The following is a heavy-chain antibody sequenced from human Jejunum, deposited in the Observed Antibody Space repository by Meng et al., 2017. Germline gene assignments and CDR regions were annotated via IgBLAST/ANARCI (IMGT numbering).Heavy chain of an antibody. CDR3: AGEGVASDTKLVDL. CDR1: GFSFSEKF. Sequence: GESLKISCAASGFSFSEKFMTWIRQAPGKGLEWVATISGGATDVYYADSVKGRFTISRDNAKKSVSLQMDSLRVDDTAVYYCAGEGVASDTKLVDLWGQGTLVTVSS. V-gene: IGHV3-11*01. D-gene: IGHD2-21*02. J-gene: IGHJ5*02. CDR2: ISGGATDV.